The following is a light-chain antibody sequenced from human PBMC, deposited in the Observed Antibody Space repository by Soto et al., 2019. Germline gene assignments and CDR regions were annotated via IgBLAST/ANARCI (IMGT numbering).Light chain of an antibody. Sequence: DIQMTHSPSTLSSSVGDIVTITCRASQSISSWLAWYQQKPGKAPKLLIYDGSKLQSGVPSRFSGSVSGTDFTLTISSLQPEDFATYYCQQYNTYSRTFGQGTKVDIK. CDR2: DGS. V-gene: IGKV1-5*01. CDR3: QQYNTYSRT. CDR1: QSISSW. J-gene: IGKJ1*01.